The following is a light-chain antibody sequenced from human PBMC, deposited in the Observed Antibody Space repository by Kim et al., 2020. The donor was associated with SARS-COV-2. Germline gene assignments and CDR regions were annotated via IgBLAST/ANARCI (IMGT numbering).Light chain of an antibody. CDR3: QQYKKWPPHT. CDR2: GAS. Sequence: EIVMTQSPATLSVSPGERATLSCRASQSVSSSLAWYQQRPVQAPKLLIYGASTMATGIPARFSGSGSGTEFTLTISSLQSEDFALYYCQQYKKWPPHTFGQGTKL. CDR1: QSVSSS. V-gene: IGKV3-15*01. J-gene: IGKJ2*01.